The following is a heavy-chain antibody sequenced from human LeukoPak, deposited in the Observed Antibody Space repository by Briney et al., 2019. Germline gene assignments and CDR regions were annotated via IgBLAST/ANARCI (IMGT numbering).Heavy chain of an antibody. Sequence: SVKVSCKASGGTFSSYAISWVRQAPGQGLEWMGRIIPILDITNYAQKFQGRVTITADKSTSTAYMELSSLRSEDTAVYYCARRNDYGDYESAFDIWGQGTMVTVSS. CDR1: GGTFSSYA. D-gene: IGHD4-17*01. CDR3: ARRNDYGDYESAFDI. J-gene: IGHJ3*02. V-gene: IGHV1-69*04. CDR2: IIPILDIT.